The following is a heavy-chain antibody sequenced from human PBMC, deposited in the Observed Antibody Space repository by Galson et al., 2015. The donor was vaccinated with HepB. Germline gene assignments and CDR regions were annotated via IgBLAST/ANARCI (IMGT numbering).Heavy chain of an antibody. CDR3: ARDLILYYYGSGSSHPNWFDP. J-gene: IGHJ5*02. V-gene: IGHV1-18*01. D-gene: IGHD3-10*01. Sequence: SEKVSCKASGYTFTSYGISWVRQAPGQGLEWMGWISAYNGNTNYAQKLQGRVTMTTDTSTSTAYMELRSLRSDDTAVYYCARDLILYYYGSGSSHPNWFDPWGQGTLVTVSS. CDR2: ISAYNGNT. CDR1: GYTFTSYG.